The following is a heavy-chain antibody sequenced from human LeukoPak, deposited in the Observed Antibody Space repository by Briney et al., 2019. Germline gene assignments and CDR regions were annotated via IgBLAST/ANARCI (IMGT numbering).Heavy chain of an antibody. D-gene: IGHD6-13*01. V-gene: IGHV3-21*06. CDR1: GFSFSSFS. CDR2: ISSSSGYK. Sequence: GGSLRLSCAASGFSFSSFSMNWVRQAPGKGLEWVSSISSSSGYKYYADSVKGRFTISRDNAKNSLYLQVNSLRAEDTAVYFCAREGLAAAGLDYWGQGTLVTVYS. CDR3: AREGLAAAGLDY. J-gene: IGHJ4*02.